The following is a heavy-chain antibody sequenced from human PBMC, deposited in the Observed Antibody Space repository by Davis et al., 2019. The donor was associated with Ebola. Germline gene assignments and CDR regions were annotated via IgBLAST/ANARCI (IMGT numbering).Heavy chain of an antibody. CDR1: GYTFTDYY. CDR3: ARDLDEVVIAIPYDY. CDR2: ISAYNGNT. J-gene: IGHJ4*02. Sequence: ASVQVSCKASGYTFTDYYMHWVRQAPGQGLEWMGWISAYNGNTNYAQKLQGRVTMTTDTSTSTAYMELRSLRSDDTAVYYCARDLDEVVIAIPYDYWGQGTLVTVSS. D-gene: IGHD2-21*01. V-gene: IGHV1-18*04.